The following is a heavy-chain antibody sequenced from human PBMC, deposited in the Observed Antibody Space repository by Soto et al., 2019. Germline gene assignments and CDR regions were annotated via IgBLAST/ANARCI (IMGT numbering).Heavy chain of an antibody. CDR2: IIPIFGTA. CDR1: GGTFSSYA. D-gene: IGHD2-2*03. J-gene: IGHJ3*02. CDR3: ATGYCSINSCYCPHAFDI. V-gene: IGHV1-69*13. Sequence: GXSVKVSCKASGGTFSSYAISWVRQAPGQGLEWMGGIIPIFGTANYAQKFQGRVTITADESTSTAYMELSSLRSEDTAVYYCATGYCSINSCYCPHAFDICGPGLIVTV.